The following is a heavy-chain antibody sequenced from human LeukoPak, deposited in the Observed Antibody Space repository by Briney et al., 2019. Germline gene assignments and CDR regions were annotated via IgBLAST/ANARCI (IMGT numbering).Heavy chain of an antibody. D-gene: IGHD3-10*01. CDR2: INGGGGST. Sequence: GGSLRLSCAASGFTFISYAMSWVRQAPGKGLEWVSVINGGGGSTYYADSVKGRFTISRDNSKNTLYLQMNSLRPEDTAVYYCASSQVRGPTGRQYYFDYWGQGTLVTVSS. J-gene: IGHJ4*02. V-gene: IGHV3-23*01. CDR1: GFTFISYA. CDR3: ASSQVRGPTGRQYYFDY.